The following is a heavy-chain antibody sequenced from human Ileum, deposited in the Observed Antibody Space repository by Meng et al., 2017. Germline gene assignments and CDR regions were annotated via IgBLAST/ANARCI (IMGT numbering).Heavy chain of an antibody. J-gene: IGHJ4*02. D-gene: IGHD5-18*01. CDR1: GYTFTTYA. CDR3: ARGQGYIKDY. V-gene: IGHV1-3*01. CDR2: ISAGEGNT. Sequence: QVQFVQSGAEVKKPGVSVRVFCKASGYTFTTYALHWLRQAPGQRPEWMGWISAGEGNTKYSQKFQGRVTITRDTSAGIAYVELSSLRFEDTAVYYCARGQGYIKDYWGQGTLVTVSS.